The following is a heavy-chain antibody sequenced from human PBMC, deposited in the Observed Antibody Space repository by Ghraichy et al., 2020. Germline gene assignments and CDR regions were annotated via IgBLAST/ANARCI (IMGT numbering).Heavy chain of an antibody. V-gene: IGHV3-74*01. CDR3: VRSGDAYGGNFRLDY. CDR2: TNSDGSDI. CDR1: GFTFSGYW. Sequence: GESLNISCAASGFTFSGYWMHWVRQGPGKGLVWVSRTNSDGSDISYADSVKGRFTISRDNAKNTLYLQMNSLRAEDTAVYYCVRSGDAYGGNFRLDYWGQGTLVTVSS. J-gene: IGHJ4*02. D-gene: IGHD1-26*01.